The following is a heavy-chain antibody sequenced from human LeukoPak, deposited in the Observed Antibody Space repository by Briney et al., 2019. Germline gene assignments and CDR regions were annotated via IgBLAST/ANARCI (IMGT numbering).Heavy chain of an antibody. CDR2: ISTIGGST. J-gene: IGHJ4*02. V-gene: IGHV3-23*01. CDR1: GFTFSNFA. D-gene: IGHD5-24*01. Sequence: GGSLRLSCAASGFTFSNFAMSWVRQAPGKGLEWVSTISTIGGSTYYADSVKGRFTISRDNSKNTLSLEMNSLRAEDTAVYYCARGGDGYAYWGQGTLVTVSS. CDR3: ARGGDGYAY.